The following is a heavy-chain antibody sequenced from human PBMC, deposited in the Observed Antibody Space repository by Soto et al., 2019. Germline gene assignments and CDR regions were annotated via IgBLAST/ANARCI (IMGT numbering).Heavy chain of an antibody. J-gene: IGHJ6*02. D-gene: IGHD6-6*01. Sequence: QVQLVESGGGVVQPGRSLRLSCAASGFTFSSYGMHWVRQAPGKGLEWVAVISYDGSNKYYADSVKGRFTISRDNSKNTLYLQMNSLRAEDTAVYYCAKDPGLQLVGVHYYYYGMDVWGQGTTVTVSS. V-gene: IGHV3-30*18. CDR1: GFTFSSYG. CDR2: ISYDGSNK. CDR3: AKDPGLQLVGVHYYYYGMDV.